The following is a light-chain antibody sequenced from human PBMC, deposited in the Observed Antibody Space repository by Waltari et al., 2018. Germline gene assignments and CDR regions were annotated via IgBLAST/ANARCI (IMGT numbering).Light chain of an antibody. CDR3: SSYTRRGTYV. V-gene: IGLV2-14*01. J-gene: IGLJ1*01. CDR1: SSDVGAYKY. Sequence: QSALTQPTSVSGSPGQSITISCTGTSSDVGAYKYVSWYQHHPDKAPKLLIYEVSKRPSGVSTLFSGSKSGNAASLTISGLQADDEADYYCSSYTRRGTYVFGTVTKVAGL. CDR2: EVS.